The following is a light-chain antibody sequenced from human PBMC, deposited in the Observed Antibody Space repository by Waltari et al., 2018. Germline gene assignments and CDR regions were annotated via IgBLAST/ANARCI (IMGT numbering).Light chain of an antibody. Sequence: QSALTQPASVSGSPGQSITISCTGTSSDVGKYNLVSWYQQHPGKAPKVMIYEVSKRPSGVSNRSSGPKAGNTASLTISGLQAEDEADYYCCSYVRSTWVFGGGTKLTVL. CDR1: SSDVGKYNL. CDR2: EVS. CDR3: CSYVRSTWV. V-gene: IGLV2-23*02. J-gene: IGLJ3*02.